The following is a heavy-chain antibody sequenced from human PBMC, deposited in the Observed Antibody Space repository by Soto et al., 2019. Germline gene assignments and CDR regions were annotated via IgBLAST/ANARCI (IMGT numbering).Heavy chain of an antibody. CDR2: IYPSGST. CDR1: GGSISGHA. V-gene: IGHV4-4*07. Sequence: SETLSLTCSVSGGSISGHALNWIRQPAGKRLEWIGDIYPSGSTSYNPTPRSRVTMSLDTSHNPLFLNLTSVTTADTAVYYCVRGTSYSVYDFWGQGTLVTVSS. CDR3: VRGTSYSVYDF. J-gene: IGHJ4*02. D-gene: IGHD5-12*01.